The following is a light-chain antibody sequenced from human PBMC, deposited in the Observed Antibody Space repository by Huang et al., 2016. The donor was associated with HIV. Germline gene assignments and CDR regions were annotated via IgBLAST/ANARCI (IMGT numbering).Light chain of an antibody. Sequence: DIVMPQSPLSLPVTPGEPASISCRSSQSLLHSNVYNYLDWYLQKPGQSPQLLSYLGSNRASGVPDRVSGSGSGTDFTLKISRVEAEDVGVYYCMQALQTPPTFGQGTKVEIK. V-gene: IGKV2-28*01. J-gene: IGKJ1*01. CDR1: QSLLHSNVYNY. CDR2: LGS. CDR3: MQALQTPPT.